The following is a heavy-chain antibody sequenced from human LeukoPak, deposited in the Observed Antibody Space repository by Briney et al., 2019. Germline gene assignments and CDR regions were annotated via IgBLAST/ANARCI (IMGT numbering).Heavy chain of an antibody. CDR2: INHSGST. D-gene: IGHD3-16*02. J-gene: IGHJ4*02. Sequence: SETLSLTCAVYGGPFSGYYWSWIRQPPGKGLEWIGEINHSGSTNYNPSLKSRVTISVDTSTNQFSLKPSSVTAADTAVYYCARKTVWGSYRWDYWGQGTLVTVSS. CDR1: GGPFSGYY. V-gene: IGHV4-34*01. CDR3: ARKTVWGSYRWDY.